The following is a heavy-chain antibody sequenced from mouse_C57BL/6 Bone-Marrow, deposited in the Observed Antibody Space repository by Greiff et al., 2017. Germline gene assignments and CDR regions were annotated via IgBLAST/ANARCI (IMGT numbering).Heavy chain of an antibody. D-gene: IGHD2-4*01. CDR1: GFTFSDYG. CDR2: ISSGSSTI. Sequence: DVQLVEPGGGLVKPGGSLKLSCAASGFTFSDYGMHWVRQAPEQGLEWVAYISSGSSTIYYADTVKGRFTLSRDNAKNTLFLQMTSLRSEDTAMYYCARTGDYDEVWFAYGGQGTLVTVAA. J-gene: IGHJ3*01. CDR3: ARTGDYDEVWFAY. V-gene: IGHV5-17*01.